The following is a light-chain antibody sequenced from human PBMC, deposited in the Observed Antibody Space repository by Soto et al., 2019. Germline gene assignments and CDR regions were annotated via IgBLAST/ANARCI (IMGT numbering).Light chain of an antibody. J-gene: IGKJ4*01. V-gene: IGKV1D-16*01. CDR1: QGISCL. CDR3: QQYNRYPLT. CDR2: ASS. Sequence: DIQMTQSPSSLSSSVGDRVTITCRASQGISCLLAWYQQNPGKAPKSLISASSSLQSWVPSRFRCSGSGTDFNLTISSLQPEDFGTYFCQQYNRYPLTVGGGTKVEIK.